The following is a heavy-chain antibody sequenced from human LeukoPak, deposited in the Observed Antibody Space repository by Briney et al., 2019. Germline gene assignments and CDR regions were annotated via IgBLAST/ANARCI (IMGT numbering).Heavy chain of an antibody. V-gene: IGHV4-31*03. CDR2: ISYSGST. Sequence: SETLSLTCTVSGGSISSGADYWSWIRQHPGKGLEWIGYISYSGSTYYNPSLKSRVTISVDTSKNQFSLKLSSVTAADTAVYYCARVLGPPYYFDYWGQGTLVTVSS. J-gene: IGHJ4*02. CDR3: ARVLGPPYYFDY. CDR1: GGSISSGADY. D-gene: IGHD3-16*01.